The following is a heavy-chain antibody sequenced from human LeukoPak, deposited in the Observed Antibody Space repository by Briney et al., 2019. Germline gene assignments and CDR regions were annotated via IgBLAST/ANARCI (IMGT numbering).Heavy chain of an antibody. V-gene: IGHV3-74*01. J-gene: IGHJ3*02. D-gene: IGHD3-22*01. CDR3: ARRYNDSSGYKGALDI. CDR1: GFTLSTYW. Sequence: GGSLRLSCAASGFTLSTYWMHWVRHGTGKGLVWVARINSDGSSTSYAESVKGRFTISRDNAKNTLYLQMNNLRAEDTAVYYCARRYNDSSGYKGALDIWGQGTMATVSS. CDR2: INSDGSST.